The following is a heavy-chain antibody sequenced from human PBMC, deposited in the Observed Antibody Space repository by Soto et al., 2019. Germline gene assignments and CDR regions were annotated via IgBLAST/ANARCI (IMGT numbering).Heavy chain of an antibody. CDR1: GYTFSSYC. D-gene: IGHD1-26*01. V-gene: IGHV1-18*01. CDR2: ISGYNGNT. Sequence: ASVKVSCKASGYTFSSYCINWMRQAPGQGLEWMGYISGYNGNTIYAQRLQGRVTMTTDTSTGTAYMELRSLRSDDTAVYYCARGVGASYYFDFWGQGTLVTVSS. CDR3: ARGVGASYYFDF. J-gene: IGHJ4*02.